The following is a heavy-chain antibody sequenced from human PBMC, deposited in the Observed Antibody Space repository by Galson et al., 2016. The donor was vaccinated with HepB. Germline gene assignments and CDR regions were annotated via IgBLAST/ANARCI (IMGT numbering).Heavy chain of an antibody. CDR1: GLQSSSYG. Sequence: SLRLSCAAAGLQSSSYGINWVRQAPGKGLEWVSDISAFGTVTYYAVSVKGWFSISRDNSKNTVYLQMNSLRAEDTATYYCANTQWMWATIWGFDYWGQGILVTVSS. CDR3: ANTQWMWATIWGFDY. CDR2: ISAFGTVT. D-gene: IGHD5-12*01. V-gene: IGHV3-23*01. J-gene: IGHJ4*02.